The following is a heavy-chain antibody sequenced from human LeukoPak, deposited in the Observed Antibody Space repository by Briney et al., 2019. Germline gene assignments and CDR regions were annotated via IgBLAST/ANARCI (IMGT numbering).Heavy chain of an antibody. V-gene: IGHV3-30*04. CDR1: GWTYSSYV. D-gene: IGHD6-6*01. CDR3: ARDQAARPFYYFDY. J-gene: IGHJ4*02. Sequence: PGGAVRVSCAASGWTYSSYVRHGVGQAPGKGVEGVAVRSYDGRKKYYADSVKGRFTISRDDSKMTLYLQMNSLRAEDAAVYYCARDQAARPFYYFDYWGQGTLVTVSS. CDR2: RSYDGRKK.